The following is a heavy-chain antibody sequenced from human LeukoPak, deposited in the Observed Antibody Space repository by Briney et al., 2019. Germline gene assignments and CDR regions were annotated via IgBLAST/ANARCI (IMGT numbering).Heavy chain of an antibody. CDR3: ARLLNNDNAGDPDTFDM. CDR2: IYYTGTT. D-gene: IGHD2-21*02. CDR1: GGSISSHY. J-gene: IGHJ3*02. V-gene: IGHV4-59*11. Sequence: SETLSLTCTVSGGSISSHYWSWIRQSPGRGLEWIGFIYYTGTTRYNPSLRGRVTMSVDSSRNHFSLKLTSMTAADTALYYCARLLNNDNAGDPDTFDMWGQGTMVTVSS.